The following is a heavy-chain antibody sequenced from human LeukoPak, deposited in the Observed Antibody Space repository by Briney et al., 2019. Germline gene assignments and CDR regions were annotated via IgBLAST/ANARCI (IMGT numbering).Heavy chain of an antibody. CDR1: GGSFSGYY. J-gene: IGHJ6*03. CDR2: INHSGST. V-gene: IGHV4-34*01. Sequence: SETLSLTCAVYGGSFSGYYWSWIRQPPGKGLEWIGEINHSGSTNYNPSLKSRVTISVDTSKNQFSLKLSSVTAADTAVYYCARWTTISGTPSRYYMDVWGKGTTVTISS. D-gene: IGHD3-10*01. CDR3: ARWTTISGTPSRYYMDV.